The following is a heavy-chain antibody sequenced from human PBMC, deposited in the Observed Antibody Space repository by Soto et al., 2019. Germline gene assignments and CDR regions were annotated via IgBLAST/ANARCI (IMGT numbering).Heavy chain of an antibody. CDR1: GFTFSSYE. D-gene: IGHD6-13*01. CDR2: ISSSGSTI. Sequence: SLRLSCAASGFTFSSYEMNWVRQAPGKGLEWVSYISSSGSTIYYADSVKGRFTISRDNAKNSLYLQMNSLRAEDTAVYYCAISSWYYYYYGMDVWGQGTTVTVSS. CDR3: AISSWYYYYYGMDV. V-gene: IGHV3-48*03. J-gene: IGHJ6*02.